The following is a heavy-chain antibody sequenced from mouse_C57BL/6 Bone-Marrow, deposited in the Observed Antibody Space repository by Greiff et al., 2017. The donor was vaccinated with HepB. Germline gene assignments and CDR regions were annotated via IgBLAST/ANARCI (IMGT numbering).Heavy chain of an antibody. CDR2: ISYDGSN. CDR1: GYSITSGYY. Sequence: EVQLKESGPGLVKPSQSLSLTCSVTGYSITSGYYWNWIRQFPGNKLEWMGYISYDGSNNYNPSLKNRISITRDTSKNQFFLKLNSVTTEDTATYYCATRGNYYGSSYGDYWGQGTTLTVSS. D-gene: IGHD1-1*01. J-gene: IGHJ2*01. V-gene: IGHV3-6*01. CDR3: ATRGNYYGSSYGDY.